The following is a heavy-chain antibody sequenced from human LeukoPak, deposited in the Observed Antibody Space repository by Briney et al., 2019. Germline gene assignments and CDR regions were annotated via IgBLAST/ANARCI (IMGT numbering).Heavy chain of an antibody. CDR3: AREGGYGGVFDY. CDR1: RFTFSSYW. V-gene: IGHV3-7*05. Sequence: GGSLRISCAASRFTFSSYWMTWVRQAPGKGLEWVANIKQDGSEKYYAGSVKGRFTISRDNTKNSLYLQMNSLRAEDTAVYYCAREGGYGGVFDYWGQGTLVTVSS. D-gene: IGHD5-12*01. J-gene: IGHJ4*02. CDR2: IKQDGSEK.